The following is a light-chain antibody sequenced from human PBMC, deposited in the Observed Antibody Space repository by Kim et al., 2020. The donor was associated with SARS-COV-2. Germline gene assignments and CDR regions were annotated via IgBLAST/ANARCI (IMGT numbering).Light chain of an antibody. J-gene: IGLJ1*01. V-gene: IGLV1-40*01. CDR3: QSYSSSLSGSNYV. Sequence: QSVLTQPPSVSGAPGQRVTISCTGSSSNIGAGYDVHWYQQLPGKAPKLIIYGNSNRPSGVPDRFSGSKSGTSASLAITGLQAEDEADYYCQSYSSSLSGSNYVFGTGTKVTVL. CDR1: SSNIGAGYD. CDR2: GNS.